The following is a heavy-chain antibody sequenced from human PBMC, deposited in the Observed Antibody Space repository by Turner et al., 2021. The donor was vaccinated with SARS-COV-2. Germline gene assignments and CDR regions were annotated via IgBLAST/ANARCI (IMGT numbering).Heavy chain of an antibody. J-gene: IGHJ4*02. CDR2: IKEDVSEK. Sequence: EVHMVESGGGLVQPGGSMRLYCAAFGFTVSSYWMSWVRQVPGKGLEWVANIKEDVSEKYYVYSVKGRFTISRYNAKNSLYLQMNSLRAEDTAVYYCARGGLYYYDRSAYYSSAIDYWGQGTLVTVSS. CDR3: ARGGLYYYDRSAYYSSAIDY. CDR1: GFTVSSYW. V-gene: IGHV3-7*01. D-gene: IGHD3-22*01.